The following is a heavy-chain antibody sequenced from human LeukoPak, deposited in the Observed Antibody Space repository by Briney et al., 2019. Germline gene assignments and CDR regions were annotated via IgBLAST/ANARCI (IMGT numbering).Heavy chain of an antibody. CDR2: IWSEGRDK. CDR3: ARAGGAGTIYYYGMDV. CDR1: GFTFTNYA. D-gene: IGHD6-13*01. Sequence: GRSLRLSCAASGFTFTNYAMHWVRQAPGKGLEWVAVIWSEGRDKDYVDSVKGRFTISRDNSKNTVYLEMNSLRAEDTAVYYCARAGGAGTIYYYGMDVWGQGTTVTVSS. V-gene: IGHV3-33*01. J-gene: IGHJ6*02.